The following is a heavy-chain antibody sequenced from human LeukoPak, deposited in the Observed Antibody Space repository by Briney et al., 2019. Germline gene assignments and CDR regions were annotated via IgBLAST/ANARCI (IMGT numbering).Heavy chain of an antibody. CDR2: ISSSGGST. V-gene: IGHV3-23*01. Sequence: PGGSLRLSCAASGFTYSSYAMTWVRPAPGKGLEWVSLISSSGGSTYYADSVEGRFTISRDNSKNTLYLQMNSLRAEDTAVYYCAKVEWPDAFSIWGQGTMVTVSS. CDR3: AKVEWPDAFSI. CDR1: GFTYSSYA. J-gene: IGHJ3*02. D-gene: IGHD3-3*01.